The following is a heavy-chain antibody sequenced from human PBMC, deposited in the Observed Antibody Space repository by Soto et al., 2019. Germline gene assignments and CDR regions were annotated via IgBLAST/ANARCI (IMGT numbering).Heavy chain of an antibody. D-gene: IGHD6-19*01. CDR3: AREAVSGRTGFDY. J-gene: IGHJ4*02. CDR1: GYTFTSYG. CDR2: VNAYNGNT. Sequence: ASVKVSCKASGYTFTSYGISWVRQAPGQGLEWMGWVNAYNGNTNYAQKFQGRVTMTTDTSTSTAYMELRSLRSDDTAVYYCAREAVSGRTGFDYWGQGTLVTVSS. V-gene: IGHV1-18*01.